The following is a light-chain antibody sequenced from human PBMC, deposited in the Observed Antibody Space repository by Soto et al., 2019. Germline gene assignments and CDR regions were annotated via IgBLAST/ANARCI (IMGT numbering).Light chain of an antibody. J-gene: IGLJ2*01. Sequence: QPASVSGSPGQSITISCTGTSSDVGAYNYVSWYQQRPGKAPKLLIYDVSNRPSGVSNRLSGSKSGNTASLTISGLQAEDEGDYYCSSYTSSSTLVFGGGTKLTVL. CDR1: SSDVGAYNY. CDR2: DVS. CDR3: SSYTSSSTLV. V-gene: IGLV2-14*01.